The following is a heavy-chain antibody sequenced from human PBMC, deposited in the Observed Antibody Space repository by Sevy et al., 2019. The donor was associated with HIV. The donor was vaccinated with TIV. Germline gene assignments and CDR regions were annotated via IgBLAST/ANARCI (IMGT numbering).Heavy chain of an antibody. CDR2: LSFGCGKI. CDR1: GFNFNIYS. CDR3: AREGCTRPHDY. J-gene: IGHJ4*02. V-gene: IGHV3-23*01. Sequence: GGSLRLSCAVSGFNFNIYSMGWVRQAPGKGLEWVSTLSFGCGKINYADSVKGRFIISRDDSENTLYLQMNSLRAEDTAVYFCAREGCTRPHDYWGQGTLVTVSS. D-gene: IGHD2-8*01.